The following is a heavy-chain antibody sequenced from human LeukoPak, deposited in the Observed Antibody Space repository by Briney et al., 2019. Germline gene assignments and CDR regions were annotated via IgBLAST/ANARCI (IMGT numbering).Heavy chain of an antibody. CDR3: ARLLVPTTYFYYYYGMDV. Sequence: LETLSLTCTVSGGSISSYYWSWIRQPPGKGLEWIGYIYYSGSTNYNPSLKSRVTISGDTSKNQFSLKLSSVTAADTAVYYCARLLVPTTYFYYYYGMDVWGQGTTVTVSS. D-gene: IGHD4-17*01. CDR1: GGSISSYY. CDR2: IYYSGST. J-gene: IGHJ6*02. V-gene: IGHV4-59*08.